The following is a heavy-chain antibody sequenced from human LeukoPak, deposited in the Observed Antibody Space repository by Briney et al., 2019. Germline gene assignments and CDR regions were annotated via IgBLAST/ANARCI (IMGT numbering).Heavy chain of an antibody. CDR3: ARRFYSGYDLSWFDP. CDR1: GGSISSGSYF. CDR2: IYTSGST. Sequence: SQTLSLTCTVSGGSISSGSYFWSWIRQPAGKGLEWIGRIYTSGSTNYNPSLKSRVTISVDTSKNQFSLKLSSVTAADTAVYYCARRFYSGYDLSWFDPWGQGTLVTVSS. V-gene: IGHV4-61*02. D-gene: IGHD5-12*01. J-gene: IGHJ5*02.